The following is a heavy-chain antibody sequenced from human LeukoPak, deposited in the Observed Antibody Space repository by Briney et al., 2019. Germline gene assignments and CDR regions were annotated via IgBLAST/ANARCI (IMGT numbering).Heavy chain of an antibody. Sequence: GSVRVSCKASGYTFTSYYMHWVRQAPGQGLEWMGIINPSCVTTSYAQKFQGRVTVTRDTSTSTVYMELSSLRSEDTAVYYCARDLGGRSGSLDYWGEGPVDPVSS. D-gene: IGHD3-22*01. J-gene: IGHJ4*02. CDR1: GYTFTSYY. CDR2: INPSCVTT. V-gene: IGHV1-46*01. CDR3: ARDLGGRSGSLDY.